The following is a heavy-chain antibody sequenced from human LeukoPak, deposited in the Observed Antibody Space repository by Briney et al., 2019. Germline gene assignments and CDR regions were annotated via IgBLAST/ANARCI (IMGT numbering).Heavy chain of an antibody. V-gene: IGHV4-30-2*01. Sequence: SQTLSLTCAVSGGSISSGGYSWSWIRQPPGKGLEWIGYIYHSGSTYYNPSLKSRVTISVDRSKSQFSLKLSSVTAADTAVYYCARAPSYYGSGSYYAFDIWGQGTMVTVSS. CDR3: ARAPSYYGSGSYYAFDI. J-gene: IGHJ3*02. CDR2: IYHSGST. D-gene: IGHD3-10*01. CDR1: GGSISSGGYS.